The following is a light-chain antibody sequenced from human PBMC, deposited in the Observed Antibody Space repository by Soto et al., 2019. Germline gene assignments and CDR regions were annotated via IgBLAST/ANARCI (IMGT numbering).Light chain of an antibody. J-gene: IGKJ1*01. CDR3: QQYGNSPRS. CDR1: QSVSSNY. Sequence: EIVLTQSPGTLSLSPGERATLSCRASQSVSSNYLAWYKQTPGQAPRLLMYGATSRATGIPDRFSGSGSGTDFTLTISRLEPEDFAVYYCQQYGNSPRSFGQGTKVEIK. V-gene: IGKV3-20*01. CDR2: GAT.